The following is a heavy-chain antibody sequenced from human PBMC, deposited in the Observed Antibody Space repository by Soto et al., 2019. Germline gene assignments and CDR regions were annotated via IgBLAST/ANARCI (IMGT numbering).Heavy chain of an antibody. V-gene: IGHV6-1*01. J-gene: IGHJ3*01. CDR3: ARGKALDV. Sequence: QGPLQQSGPGLVKPSQTLSLTCAISGDSVSSDITSWNWIRQSPSRGLEWLGRTYYRSKWFHDYAVSVKSRITINPDTSKNQLSLELNSMTPEDTAVYYCARGKALDVWGQGTVVTVSS. CDR1: GDSVSSDITS. D-gene: IGHD3-10*01. CDR2: TYYRSKWFH.